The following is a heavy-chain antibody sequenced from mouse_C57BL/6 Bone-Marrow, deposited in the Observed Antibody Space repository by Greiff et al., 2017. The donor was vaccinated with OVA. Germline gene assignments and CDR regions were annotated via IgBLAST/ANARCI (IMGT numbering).Heavy chain of an antibody. J-gene: IGHJ1*03. CDR2: INPNNGGT. D-gene: IGHD1-1*01. CDR3: ANYGSSPVDV. V-gene: IGHV1-22*01. CDR1: GYTFTDYN. Sequence: VQLQQSGPELVKPGASVKMSCKASGYTFTDYNMHWVKQRHGKSLEWIGYINPNNGGTSYNQKFKGKATLTVNKSSRTADMELRSLTSEDSAVYYCANYGSSPVDVWGTGTTVTVSS.